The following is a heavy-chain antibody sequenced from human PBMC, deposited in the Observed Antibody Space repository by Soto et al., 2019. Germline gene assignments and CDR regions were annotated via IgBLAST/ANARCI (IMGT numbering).Heavy chain of an antibody. CDR1: GETFSGHI. J-gene: IGHJ4*02. CDR3: ARGLITGSHYSGGWYYFDS. CDR2: INHSGGA. Sequence: PSETLSLTCADYGETFSGHIWTWIRQTPGEGLQWIGQINHSGGASYNPSLKSRVTISVHTSNSQFSLELSSVTAADTAVYYCARGLITGSHYSGGWYYFDSWGQGTQVTVS. V-gene: IGHV4-34*01. D-gene: IGHD6-19*01.